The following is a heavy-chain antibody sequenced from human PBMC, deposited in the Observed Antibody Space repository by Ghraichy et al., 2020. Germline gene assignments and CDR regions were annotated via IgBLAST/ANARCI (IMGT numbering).Heavy chain of an antibody. CDR1: GFTFSSYA. D-gene: IGHD3-10*01. V-gene: IGHV3-30-3*01. Sequence: GGSLRLSCAASGFTFSSYAMHWVRQAPGKGLEWVAVISYDGSNKYYADSVKGRFTISRDNSKNTLYLQMNSLRAEDTAVYYCAREPPGPLNYYGSGRFDYWGQGTLVTVSS. CDR2: ISYDGSNK. CDR3: AREPPGPLNYYGSGRFDY. J-gene: IGHJ4*02.